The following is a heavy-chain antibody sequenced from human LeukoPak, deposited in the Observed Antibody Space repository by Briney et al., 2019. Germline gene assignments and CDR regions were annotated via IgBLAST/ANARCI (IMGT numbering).Heavy chain of an antibody. CDR3: ARDYRGIDY. CDR1: GGSISSSSYY. V-gene: IGHV4-39*07. D-gene: IGHD1-26*01. Sequence: PSETLSLTCTVSGGSISSSSYYWGWIRQPPGKGLEWIGSIYYSGSTYYNPSLSSRVTISVDTSKNQFSLKLSSVTAADTAVYYCARDYRGIDYWGQGTLVTVSS. J-gene: IGHJ4*02. CDR2: IYYSGST.